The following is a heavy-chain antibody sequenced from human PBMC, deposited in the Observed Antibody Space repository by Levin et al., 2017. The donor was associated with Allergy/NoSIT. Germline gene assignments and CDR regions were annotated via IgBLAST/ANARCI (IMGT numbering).Heavy chain of an antibody. J-gene: IGHJ4*02. CDR1: GFTFSDYA. CDR3: ARMYYNFWRGYSTLFGY. D-gene: IGHD3-3*01. CDR2: IWYDGNNK. Sequence: GGSLRLSCSASGFTFSDYAMHWVRQGPGKGLEWVAIIWYDGNNKYYADSVKGRFTISRDNSKNTLYLQMSSLRAEDTAVYYCARMYYNFWRGYSTLFGYWGQGTLVTVSS. V-gene: IGHV3-33*01.